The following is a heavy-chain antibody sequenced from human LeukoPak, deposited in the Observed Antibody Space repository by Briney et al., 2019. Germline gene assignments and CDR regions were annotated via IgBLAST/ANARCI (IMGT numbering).Heavy chain of an antibody. CDR2: IKQDASDK. Sequence: GGSLRLSCAASGFTFSSHWMSWVRQAPGKGLEGVAYIKQDASDKYYVDSMKGRFTISRDNAKNSLYLQMNSLRAEDTAVYYCARDPNSSSWYHRAWGQGTLVTVSS. J-gene: IGHJ5*02. CDR3: ARDPNSSSWYHRA. CDR1: GFTFSSHW. D-gene: IGHD6-13*01. V-gene: IGHV3-7*01.